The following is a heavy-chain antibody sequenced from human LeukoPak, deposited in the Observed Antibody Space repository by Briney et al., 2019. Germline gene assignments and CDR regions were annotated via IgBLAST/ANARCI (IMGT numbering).Heavy chain of an antibody. D-gene: IGHD3-3*01. V-gene: IGHV3-53*01. J-gene: IGHJ4*02. CDR3: ARNYDFWTSYYKGEFDY. CDR2: IYGGGST. Sequence: GGSLRLSCAATGLTVSSNFMSWVRRAPGKGLEWVSVIYGGGSTYYADSVKGRFTISRDTPKNTLYLQMNSLRVEDTAVYYCARNYDFWTSYYKGEFDYWGQGTLVTVSS. CDR1: GLTVSSNF.